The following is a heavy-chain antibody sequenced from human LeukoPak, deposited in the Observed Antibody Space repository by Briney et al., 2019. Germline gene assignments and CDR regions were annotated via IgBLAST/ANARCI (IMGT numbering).Heavy chain of an antibody. Sequence: PGGSLRLSCAASGFTFSSYGMHWVRQAPGKGLEWVAVISYDGSNKYYADSVKGRFTISRDNSKNTLYLQMNSLRAEDTAVYYCAKSIAAAATPGDYWGQGTLVTVSS. CDR3: AKSIAAAATPGDY. V-gene: IGHV3-30*18. J-gene: IGHJ4*02. D-gene: IGHD6-13*01. CDR2: ISYDGSNK. CDR1: GFTFSSYG.